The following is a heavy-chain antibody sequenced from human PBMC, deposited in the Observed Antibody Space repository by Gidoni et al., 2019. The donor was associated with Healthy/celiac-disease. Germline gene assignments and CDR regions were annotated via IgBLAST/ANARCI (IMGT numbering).Heavy chain of an antibody. Sequence: QVQLVQSGAEVKKPGASVKVSCKASGYTFTSYYMHWVRQAPGQGLEWMGIINPSGGSTSYAQKFQGRVTMTRDTSTSTVYMELSSLRSEDTAVYYCARDQATTTVTVRHGMDVWGQGTTVTVSS. V-gene: IGHV1-46*01. CDR1: GYTFTSYY. D-gene: IGHD4-17*01. CDR2: INPSGGST. J-gene: IGHJ6*02. CDR3: ARDQATTTVTVRHGMDV.